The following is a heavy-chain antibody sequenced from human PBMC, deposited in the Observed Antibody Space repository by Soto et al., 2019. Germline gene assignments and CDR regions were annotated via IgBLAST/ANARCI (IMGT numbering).Heavy chain of an antibody. J-gene: IGHJ4*02. CDR1: GFTFSSYV. Sequence: EVQLLESGGNLVQPGGSRRLSCAASGFTFSSYVMSWVRQAPGKGLEWVSTISGSGASIYDADSVKGRFTISRDNSKNTVYRQMNRLRAEDTAVYYCAKDGLGSCTGGTCDGSDYWGQGTVVTVSS. CDR3: AKDGLGSCTGGTCDGSDY. CDR2: ISGSGASI. V-gene: IGHV3-23*01. D-gene: IGHD2-15*01.